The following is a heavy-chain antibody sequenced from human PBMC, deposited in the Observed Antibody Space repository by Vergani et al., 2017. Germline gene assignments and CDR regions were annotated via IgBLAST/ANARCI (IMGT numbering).Heavy chain of an antibody. CDR2: IFSNDEK. D-gene: IGHD4-17*01. CDR3: ARDYGDYCFDY. J-gene: IGHJ4*02. V-gene: IGHV2-26*01. Sequence: QITLKESGPTLVKPTQTLTLTCTFSGFSLSTSGVGVGWIRQPPGKALEWLAHIFSNDEKSYSTSLKSRHTISKDTSKSQVVLTMTNMDPVDTATYYCARDYGDYCFDYWGQGTLVTVSS. CDR1: GFSLSTSGVG.